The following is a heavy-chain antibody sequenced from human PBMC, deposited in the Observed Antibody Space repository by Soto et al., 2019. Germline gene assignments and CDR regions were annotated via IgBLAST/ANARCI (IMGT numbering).Heavy chain of an antibody. Sequence: SETLSLTCTLSGGSLSRYYSSWLRQPPGKGLEWIGYIYYSGSTNYNPSLKSRVTISVDTSKNQFSLKLSSVTAADTAVYYCARDLGQYYYYGMDVWGQGTTVTVSS. CDR1: GGSLSRYY. D-gene: IGHD7-27*01. CDR3: ARDLGQYYYYGMDV. CDR2: IYYSGST. J-gene: IGHJ6*02. V-gene: IGHV4-59*01.